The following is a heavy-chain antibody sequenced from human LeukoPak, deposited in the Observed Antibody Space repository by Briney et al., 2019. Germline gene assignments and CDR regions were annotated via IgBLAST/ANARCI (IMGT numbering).Heavy chain of an antibody. Sequence: SVKVSCKASGGTFSSYAISWVRQAPGQGLEWMGRIIPILGIANYAQKFQGRVTITADKSTSTAYMELSSLRSEDTAVYYCATDSSGYEGVYFDYWGQGTLVTVSS. CDR1: GGTFSSYA. J-gene: IGHJ4*02. V-gene: IGHV1-69*04. CDR2: IIPILGIA. CDR3: ATDSSGYEGVYFDY. D-gene: IGHD3-22*01.